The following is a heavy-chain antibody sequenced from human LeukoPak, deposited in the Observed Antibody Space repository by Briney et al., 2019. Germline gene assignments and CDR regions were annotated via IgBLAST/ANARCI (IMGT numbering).Heavy chain of an antibody. Sequence: PSETLSLTCTVSGGSISSYYWSWIRQPPGKGLEWIGYIYYSGSTNYNPSLKSRVTISVDTSKNQFSLKLSSVTAADTAVYYCARDLGHWDYYDSSGWFDPWGQGTLVTVSS. CDR1: GGSISSYY. V-gene: IGHV4-59*01. CDR2: IYYSGST. D-gene: IGHD3-22*01. CDR3: ARDLGHWDYYDSSGWFDP. J-gene: IGHJ5*02.